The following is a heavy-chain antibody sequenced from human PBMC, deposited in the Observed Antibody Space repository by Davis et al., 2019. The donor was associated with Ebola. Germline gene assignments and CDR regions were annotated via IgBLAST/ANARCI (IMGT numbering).Heavy chain of an antibody. V-gene: IGHV3-23*01. CDR2: ISGGGSDT. Sequence: PGGSLRLSCAASGFTFSDYAMSWVRQAPGKGLEWVSAISGGGSDTYYGDSVKGRFAISRDNSKNTLYLQMNSLSGDDTAVYYCATCGFCISTSGVDYWGQGTLVSVSS. CDR1: GFTFSDYA. J-gene: IGHJ4*02. D-gene: IGHD6-19*01. CDR3: ATCGFCISTSGVDY.